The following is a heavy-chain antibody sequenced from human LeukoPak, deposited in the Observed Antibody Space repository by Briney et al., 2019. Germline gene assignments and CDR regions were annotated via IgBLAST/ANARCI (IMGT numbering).Heavy chain of an antibody. D-gene: IGHD3-10*01. J-gene: IGHJ3*02. CDR3: ARVVSTWFGEMSYDAFDI. V-gene: IGHV3-53*01. Sequence: GGSLRLSCAASGFTVSSNYMSWVRQAPGKGLEWVSVIYSGGSTYYADSVKGRFTISRDNAKNSLYLQMNSLKAEDTAVYYCARVVSTWFGEMSYDAFDIWGQGTMVTVSS. CDR1: GFTVSSNY. CDR2: IYSGGST.